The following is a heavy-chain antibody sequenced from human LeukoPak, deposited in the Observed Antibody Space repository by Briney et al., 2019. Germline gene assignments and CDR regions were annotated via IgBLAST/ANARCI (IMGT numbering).Heavy chain of an antibody. V-gene: IGHV4-39*01. CDR1: GGSISRTSQY. CDR3: VRLGRMGNVVY. D-gene: IGHD3/OR15-3a*01. CDR2: MYYSGAT. Sequence: SETLSLTCTVSGGSISRTSQYWGWIRQPPENGLEWIGSMYYSGATYYNPSLKSRVTISLDTSKNQFSLTLTSVTAADTAVYYCVRLGRMGNVVYLGQGTLVPVSS. J-gene: IGHJ4*02.